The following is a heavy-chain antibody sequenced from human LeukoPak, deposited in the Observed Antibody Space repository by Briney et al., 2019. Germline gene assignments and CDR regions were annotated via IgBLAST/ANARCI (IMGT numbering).Heavy chain of an antibody. V-gene: IGHV3-11*01. CDR1: GFTFSDYY. Sequence: GGSLRLSCAASGFTFSDYYMSWIRQAPGKGPEWVSYISSSGSTIYYADSVKGRFTISRDNAKNSLYLQMNSLRAEDTAVYYCARDMLRYFDWPRVSDYWGQGTLVTVSS. CDR3: ARDMLRYFDWPRVSDY. D-gene: IGHD3-9*01. CDR2: ISSSGSTI. J-gene: IGHJ4*02.